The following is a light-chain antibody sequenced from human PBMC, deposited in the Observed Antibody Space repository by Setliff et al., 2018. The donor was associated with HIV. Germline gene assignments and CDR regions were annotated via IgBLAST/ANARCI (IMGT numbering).Light chain of an antibody. CDR2: DVS. V-gene: IGLV2-14*01. Sequence: QSALTQPASVSGSPGQSFTISCTGTSSDVGSYNYVSWYQPHPGKAPKLMIFDVSRRPSGFSNRFSGSKSGNTASLTHSRLQAEEQAHYYCTSSTSIFTDVFGSGTNVTV. CDR1: SSDVGSYNY. CDR3: TSSTSIFTDV. J-gene: IGLJ1*01.